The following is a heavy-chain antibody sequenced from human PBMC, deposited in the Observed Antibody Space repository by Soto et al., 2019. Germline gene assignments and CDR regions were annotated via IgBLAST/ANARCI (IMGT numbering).Heavy chain of an antibody. CDR3: AREISGWAPDAFDI. D-gene: IGHD6-19*01. Sequence: ESGGGLVHPGGSLRLSCAGSGFTFSGHYMNWVRQAPGKGLEWVGRARKKGNTYTTEYAASVEGRFTISRDDSKNSLYLQMNSLKTEDTALYYCAREISGWAPDAFDIWGQGTMVTVSS. CDR2: ARKKGNTYTT. CDR1: GFTFSGHY. V-gene: IGHV3-72*01. J-gene: IGHJ3*02.